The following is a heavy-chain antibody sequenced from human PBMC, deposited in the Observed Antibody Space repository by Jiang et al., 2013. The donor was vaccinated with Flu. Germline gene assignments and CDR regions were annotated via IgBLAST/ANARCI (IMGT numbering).Heavy chain of an antibody. V-gene: IGHV5-10-1*01. Sequence: GESLRISCQGSGYRFTNNWISWVRQMPGKGLEWMGRIDPSDSYVTYSPSFQGHVTISSDKSISTAYLQWRSLKASDTAVYYCARHVRETELVPAYKDVWGQGTAVTVSS. D-gene: IGHD2-2*01. CDR2: IDPSDSYV. J-gene: IGHJ6*02. CDR1: GYRFTNNW. CDR3: ARHVRETELVPAYKDV.